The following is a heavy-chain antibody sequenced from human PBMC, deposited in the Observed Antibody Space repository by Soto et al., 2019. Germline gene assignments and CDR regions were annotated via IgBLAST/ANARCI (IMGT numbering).Heavy chain of an antibody. V-gene: IGHV1-8*01. Sequence: ASVKVSCKASGYTFTSNDINWVRPAPGRGLEGIGWMNTNTNTTDSAQHFTGRVTLTWHTSITTAYTELSNLNSDDTAVSYCARQVLEISSSWLDPWGQGTLVTVSS. CDR2: MNTNTNTT. J-gene: IGHJ5*02. D-gene: IGHD1-1*01. CDR1: GYTFTSND. CDR3: ARQVLEISSSWLDP.